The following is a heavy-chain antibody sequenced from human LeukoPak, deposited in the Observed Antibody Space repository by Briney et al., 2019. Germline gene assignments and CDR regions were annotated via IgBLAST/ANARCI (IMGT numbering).Heavy chain of an antibody. J-gene: IGHJ4*02. CDR2: ISGSGGST. Sequence: PGGSLRLSCAASGFTFGSYSMSWVRQAPGKGLEWVSAISGSGGSTYYADSVKGRFTISRDNSKNTLYLQMNSLRAEDTAVYYCAKDSCGGDCYSAFDYWGQGTLVTVSS. CDR3: AKDSCGGDCYSAFDY. CDR1: GFTFGSYS. V-gene: IGHV3-23*01. D-gene: IGHD2-21*02.